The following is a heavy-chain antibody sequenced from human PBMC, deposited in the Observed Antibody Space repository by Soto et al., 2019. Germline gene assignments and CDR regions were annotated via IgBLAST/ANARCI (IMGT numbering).Heavy chain of an antibody. CDR2: ISGSGSST. V-gene: IGHV3-23*01. Sequence: EVQLLESGGGLVQPGGSLRLSCAASGFTFSNYAMTWVRQAPGKGLEWVSSISGSGSSTYYADPVKGRLTISRDNSKDTLCLQMNSLRAEDTAIYYCASTVLPYYYYSTMDVWGQGTTVTVSS. CDR3: ASTVLPYYYYSTMDV. J-gene: IGHJ6*02. D-gene: IGHD4-17*01. CDR1: GFTFSNYA.